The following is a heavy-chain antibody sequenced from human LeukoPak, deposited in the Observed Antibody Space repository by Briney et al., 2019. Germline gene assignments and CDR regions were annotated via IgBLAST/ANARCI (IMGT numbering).Heavy chain of an antibody. CDR1: GITFSSYF. Sequence: GGSLRLPCAASGITFSSYFINWVRQAPGKGLEWVSTISGRGGSTYYADSVRGRFTISRDNSKNTLYLQMNSLRAEDTAVYYCAKELPDGSGRLLDSWGQGTLVTVSS. J-gene: IGHJ4*02. CDR3: AKELPDGSGRLLDS. V-gene: IGHV3-23*01. D-gene: IGHD3-10*01. CDR2: ISGRGGST.